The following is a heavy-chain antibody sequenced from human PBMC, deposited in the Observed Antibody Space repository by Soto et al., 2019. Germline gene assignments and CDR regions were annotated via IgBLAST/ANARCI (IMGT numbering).Heavy chain of an antibody. J-gene: IGHJ5*02. Sequence: PGGSLRLSCAASGFTFSSYGMHWVRQAPGKGLEWVAVISYDGSNKYYADSVKGRFTISRDNSKNTLYLQMNSLRTDDTAVYYCAREYNGGPDAWGQGTPVTVSS. CDR2: ISYDGSNK. V-gene: IGHV3-30*03. D-gene: IGHD1-20*01. CDR3: AREYNGGPDA. CDR1: GFTFSSYG.